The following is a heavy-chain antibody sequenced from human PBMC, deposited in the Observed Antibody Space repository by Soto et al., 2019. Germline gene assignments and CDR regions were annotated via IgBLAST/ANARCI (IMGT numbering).Heavy chain of an antibody. CDR2: IYYSGTT. J-gene: IGHJ5*02. CDR1: GGSISTSSFY. D-gene: IGHD3-22*01. CDR3: ARFEGYYASSSPVADT. Sequence: PSETLSLTCTVSGGSISTSSFYWGWIRQPPGKGLEWIGLIYYSGTTYYNPSLKSRLTISVDTSKNQFSLKLTSLTAADTAVYFCARFEGYYASSSPVADTWGQGTLVTVSS. V-gene: IGHV4-39*01.